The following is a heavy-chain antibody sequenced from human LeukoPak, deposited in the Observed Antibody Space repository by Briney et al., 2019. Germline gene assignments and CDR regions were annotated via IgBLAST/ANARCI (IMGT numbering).Heavy chain of an antibody. CDR3: ARVPYDFWSGYTKNWFDP. CDR1: GGSFSGYY. Sequence: SETLSLTCAVYGGSFSGYYWSWIRQPPGKGLERIGEINHSGSTNYNPSLKSRVTISVDTSKSQFSLKLSSVTAADTAVYYCARVPYDFWSGYTKNWFDPWGQGTLVTVSS. V-gene: IGHV4-34*01. J-gene: IGHJ5*02. D-gene: IGHD3-3*01. CDR2: INHSGST.